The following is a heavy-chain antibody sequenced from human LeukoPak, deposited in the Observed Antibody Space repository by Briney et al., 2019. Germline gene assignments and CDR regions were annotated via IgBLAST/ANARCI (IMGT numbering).Heavy chain of an antibody. V-gene: IGHV3-66*01. CDR2: IYSGGST. CDR1: GFTVSSNY. J-gene: IGHJ4*02. Sequence: GGSLRLSCAASGFTVSSNYMSWVRQAPGKGLEWVSVIYSGGSTYYADSVKGRFTISRDNSKNTLYLQMNSLRAEDTAVYYCARDLQTTYCSGGSCYGSAVYWGQGALVTVSS. CDR3: ARDLQTTYCSGGSCYGSAVY. D-gene: IGHD2-15*01.